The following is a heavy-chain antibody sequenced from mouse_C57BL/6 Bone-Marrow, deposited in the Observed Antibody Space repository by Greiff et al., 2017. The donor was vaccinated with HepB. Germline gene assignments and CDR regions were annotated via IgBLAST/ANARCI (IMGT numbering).Heavy chain of an antibody. CDR1: GYTFTSYW. CDR3: ARTLRRYWDY. J-gene: IGHJ2*01. V-gene: IGHV1-64*01. Sequence: QVQLQQSGAELVKPGASVKLSCKASGYTFTSYWMHWVKQRPGQGLEWIGMIHPNSGSTNYNEKFKSKATLTVDKSSSTAYMQLSSLTSEDSAVYYCARTLRRYWDYWGQGTTLTVSS. CDR2: IHPNSGST. D-gene: IGHD1-1*01.